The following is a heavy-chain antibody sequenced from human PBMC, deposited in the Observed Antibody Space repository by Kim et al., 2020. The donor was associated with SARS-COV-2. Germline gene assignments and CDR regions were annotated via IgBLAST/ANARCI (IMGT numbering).Heavy chain of an antibody. V-gene: IGHV3-30*18. CDR1: GFTFSSYG. Sequence: GGSLRLSCAASGFTFSSYGMHWVRQAPGKGLEWVAVISYDGSNKYYADSVKGRFTISRDNSKNTLYLQMNSLRAEDTAVYYCAKGDFWSGPTLFQFDYWGQGTLVTVSS. J-gene: IGHJ4*02. CDR3: AKGDFWSGPTLFQFDY. CDR2: ISYDGSNK. D-gene: IGHD3-3*01.